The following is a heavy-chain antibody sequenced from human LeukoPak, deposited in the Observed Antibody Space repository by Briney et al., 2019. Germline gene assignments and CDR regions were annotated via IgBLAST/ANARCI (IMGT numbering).Heavy chain of an antibody. CDR3: ARDGDILTGYDY. J-gene: IGHJ4*02. CDR1: GYTLIGYY. CDR2: INPNSGGT. V-gene: IGHV1-2*02. Sequence: ASVKVSCKASGYTLIGYYMHWVRQAPGQGLEWMGWINPNSGGTNYAQKFQGRVTMTRDTSISTAYMELSRLRSDDTAVYYCARDGDILTGYDYWGQGTLVTVSS. D-gene: IGHD3-9*01.